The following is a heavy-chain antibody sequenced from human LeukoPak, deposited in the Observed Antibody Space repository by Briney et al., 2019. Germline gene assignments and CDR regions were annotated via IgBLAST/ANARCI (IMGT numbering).Heavy chain of an antibody. J-gene: IGHJ4*02. V-gene: IGHV1-24*01. CDR2: FDPEDGGT. CDR1: GGTFSSDA. Sequence: ASVKVSCKASGGTFSSDAISWVRQAPGKGLEWRGGFDPEDGGTIYAKKFQGRVTMAEETSTDTAYMELSSLRSEDTAVYYCATEGTTIFGVVIRVMDYWGQGTLITVSS. D-gene: IGHD3-3*01. CDR3: ATEGTTIFGVVIRVMDY.